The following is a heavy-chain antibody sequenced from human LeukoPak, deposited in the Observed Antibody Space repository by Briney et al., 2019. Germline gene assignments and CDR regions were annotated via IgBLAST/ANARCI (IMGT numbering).Heavy chain of an antibody. D-gene: IGHD3-3*01. Sequence: ASVKVSCKASGYTFTGYDINWVRQATGQGLEWMGWMNPNSGNTGYAQKFQGRVTMTRNTSISTAYMELSSLRSEDTAVYYCARGQEGYDFWSGDDGWGQGTLVTVSS. CDR2: MNPNSGNT. J-gene: IGHJ4*02. CDR3: ARGQEGYDFWSGDDG. V-gene: IGHV1-8*01. CDR1: GYTFTGYD.